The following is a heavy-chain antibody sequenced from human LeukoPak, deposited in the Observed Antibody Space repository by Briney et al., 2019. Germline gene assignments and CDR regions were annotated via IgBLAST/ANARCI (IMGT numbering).Heavy chain of an antibody. V-gene: IGHV4-59*01. CDR3: ARGYYDSSGYYYGSGFDY. CDR2: IYYSGST. J-gene: IGHJ4*02. D-gene: IGHD3-22*01. Sequence: SSETLSLTCTVSGGSISSYYWSWIRQPPGKGLEWIGYIYYSGSTNYNPSLKSRVTISVDTSKNQFSLKLSSVTAADTAVYYCARGYYDSSGYYYGSGFDYWGQGTLVTVSS. CDR1: GGSISSYY.